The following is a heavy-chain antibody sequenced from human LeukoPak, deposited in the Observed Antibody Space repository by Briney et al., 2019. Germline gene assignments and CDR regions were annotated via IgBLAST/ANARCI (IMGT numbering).Heavy chain of an antibody. J-gene: IGHJ4*02. CDR3: ARDYDYGDYPGY. CDR1: GFTFSSYA. CDR2: TDGSGGST. D-gene: IGHD4-17*01. Sequence: GGSLRLSCAASGFTFSSYAMSWVRQAPGKGLEWVSATDGSGGSTYYADSVRGRFTISRDNSKNTLYLQMNSLRAEDTAVYYCARDYDYGDYPGYWGQGTLVTVSS. V-gene: IGHV3-23*01.